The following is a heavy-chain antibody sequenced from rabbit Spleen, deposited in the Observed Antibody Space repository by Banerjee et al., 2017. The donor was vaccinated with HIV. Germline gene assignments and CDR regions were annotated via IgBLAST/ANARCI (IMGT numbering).Heavy chain of an antibody. CDR2: INVVTGKA. D-gene: IGHD1-1*01. Sequence: QEHLVEFGGDPVKAEGCLTLPGTASGFSFGNKAVMCWVRQAPGKGLEWIACINVVTGKAVYATWAQGRYTFSKTSSTTVTLEMTSLTAADTATHFCARDLTNVIGRNFGWWGPGTLVTVS. J-gene: IGHJ4*01. CDR1: GFSFGNKAV. CDR3: ARDLTNVIGRNFGW. V-gene: IGHV1S45*01.